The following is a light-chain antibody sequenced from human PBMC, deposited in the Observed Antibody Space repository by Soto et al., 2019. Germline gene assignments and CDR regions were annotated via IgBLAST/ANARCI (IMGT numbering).Light chain of an antibody. J-gene: IGKJ1*01. CDR1: QSITTW. V-gene: IGKV1-5*01. CDR3: QQYNTYPLT. CDR2: DTS. Sequence: DIQMTQSPSTLSASVGDRVTITCRASQSITTWLAWYQQKPGKAPKLLIYDTSSLESGVPSRFSGSGSATEFTLTISSLQPDDFATYYCQQYNTYPLTFGQGTKVEIK.